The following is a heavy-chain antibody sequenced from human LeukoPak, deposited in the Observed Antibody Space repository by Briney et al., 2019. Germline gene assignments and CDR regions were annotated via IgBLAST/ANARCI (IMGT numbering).Heavy chain of an antibody. CDR1: GFTVSSNY. J-gene: IGHJ3*02. CDR3: ARRSIAAFDAFDI. Sequence: GGSLRLSCAASGFTVSSNYMTWVHQAPGKGLDWVSFIYSGGNTYYADPVKGRFTISRDNSKNTLYLQMNNLRAEDTAVYYCARRSIAAFDAFDIWGQGTMVTVSS. V-gene: IGHV3-66*04. CDR2: IYSGGNT. D-gene: IGHD6-6*01.